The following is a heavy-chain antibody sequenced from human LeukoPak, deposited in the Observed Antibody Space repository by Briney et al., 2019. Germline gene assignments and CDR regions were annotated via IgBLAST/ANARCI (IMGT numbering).Heavy chain of an antibody. V-gene: IGHV1-3*01. CDR3: ARETISSSWSHYYYGMDV. D-gene: IGHD6-13*01. J-gene: IGHJ6*02. CDR1: GYTFSSYA. CDR2: INAGNGNT. Sequence: GASVKVSCKASGYTFSSYAMQWVRQAPGQRLEWMGWINAGNGNTKYSQKFQGRVSITRDTSANTAYMELSSLRSEDTAVYFCARETISSSWSHYYYGMDVWGQGTTVTVSS.